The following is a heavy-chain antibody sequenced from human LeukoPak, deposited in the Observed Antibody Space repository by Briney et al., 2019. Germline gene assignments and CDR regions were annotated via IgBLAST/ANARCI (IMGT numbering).Heavy chain of an antibody. CDR2: IYSGGNT. D-gene: IGHD6-19*01. CDR1: GFTVSTNY. Sequence: GGSLRLSCAASGFTVSTNYMSWVRQAPGKGLEWVSIIYSGGNTYYADSVKGRFIISRDSSKNTLSLQMNSLKVEDTAVYYCARDGSSGWYPHWGQGTLVTVSS. CDR3: ARDGSSGWYPH. V-gene: IGHV3-53*01. J-gene: IGHJ4*02.